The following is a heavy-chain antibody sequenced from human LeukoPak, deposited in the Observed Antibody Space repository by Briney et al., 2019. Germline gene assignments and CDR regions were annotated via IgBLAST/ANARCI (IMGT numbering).Heavy chain of an antibody. J-gene: IGHJ4*02. V-gene: IGHV1-69*04. CDR3: ARQCPGAYYYDSSGYFDY. D-gene: IGHD3-22*01. CDR1: GGTFSSYA. Sequence: ASVKVSCKASGGTFSSYAISWVRQAPGQGLEWMGRIIPILGIANYAQKFQGRVTITADKSTSTAYMELSSLRSEDTAVYYCARQCPGAYYYDSSGYFDYWGQGTLVTVSS. CDR2: IIPILGIA.